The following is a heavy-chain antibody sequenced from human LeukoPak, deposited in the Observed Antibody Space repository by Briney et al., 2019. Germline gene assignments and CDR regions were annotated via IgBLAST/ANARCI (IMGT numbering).Heavy chain of an antibody. CDR2: INHSGST. V-gene: IGHV4-34*01. D-gene: IGHD1-26*01. CDR3: ARGRGGSYPINYDY. CDR1: GGSFSGYY. J-gene: IGHJ4*02. Sequence: SETLSLTCAVYGGSFSGYYWSWIRQPPGKGLEWIGEINHSGSTNYNPSHKSRVTISVDTSKNQFSLKLSSVTAADTAVYYCARGRGGSYPINYDYWGQGTLVTVSS.